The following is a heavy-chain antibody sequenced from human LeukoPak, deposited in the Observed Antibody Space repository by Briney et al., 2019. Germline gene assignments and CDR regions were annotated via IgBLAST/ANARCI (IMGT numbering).Heavy chain of an antibody. D-gene: IGHD3-3*01. Sequence: GGSLRLSCAASGFTFSDYSMNWVRQAPGKGLEWVSSISSSSSYIYYADSVKGRFTISRDNAKNSLYLQMNSLRAEDTAVYYCARDPGDYDFWSGYYGGFFDYWGQGTLVTVSS. CDR3: ARDPGDYDFWSGYYGGFFDY. J-gene: IGHJ4*02. CDR2: ISSSSSYI. CDR1: GFTFSDYS. V-gene: IGHV3-21*01.